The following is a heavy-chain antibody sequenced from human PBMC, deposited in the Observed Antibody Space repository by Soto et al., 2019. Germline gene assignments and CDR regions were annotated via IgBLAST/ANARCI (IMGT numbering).Heavy chain of an antibody. CDR1: GYTFTYRY. J-gene: IGHJ4*02. Sequence: QMQLVQSGAEVKKTGSSVKVSCKASGYTFTYRYLHWVRQAPGQARELMGWITPFNGNTNYAQKLQDRVTITRDRSMSTAYMELSSVRSEDTAMYYCASSAGTTPRSYFDDWGQGPLVTVSS. V-gene: IGHV1-45*02. D-gene: IGHD1-1*01. CDR2: ITPFNGNT. CDR3: ASSAGTTPRSYFDD.